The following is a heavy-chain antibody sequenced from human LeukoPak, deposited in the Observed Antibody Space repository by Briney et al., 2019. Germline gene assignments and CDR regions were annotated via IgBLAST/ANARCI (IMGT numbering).Heavy chain of an antibody. CDR3: ARVNGDFWSGYSLPAPVY. D-gene: IGHD3-3*01. Sequence: SVKVSCKASGGTFSSYAISWVRQAPGQGLELMGSIIPILGIANYAQKFQGRITITADKSTSTAYMQLSSLRSEDTAVYYCARVNGDFWSGYSLPAPVYWGQGTLVTVSS. CDR2: IIPILGIA. J-gene: IGHJ4*02. V-gene: IGHV1-69*04. CDR1: GGTFSSYA.